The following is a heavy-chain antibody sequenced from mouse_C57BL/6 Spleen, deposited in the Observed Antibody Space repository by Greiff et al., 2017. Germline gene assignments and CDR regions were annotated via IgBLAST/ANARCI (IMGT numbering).Heavy chain of an antibody. Sequence: EVKLVESGGGLVKPGGSLKLSCAASGFTFSDYGMHWVRQAPEKGLEWVAYISSGSSTIYYADTVKGRFPIARDNAKNTLFLQMTSLRSEDTAMYYCARTYDYDEWYFDVWGTGTTVTVSS. J-gene: IGHJ1*03. V-gene: IGHV5-17*01. CDR1: GFTFSDYG. CDR3: ARTYDYDEWYFDV. D-gene: IGHD2-4*01. CDR2: ISSGSSTI.